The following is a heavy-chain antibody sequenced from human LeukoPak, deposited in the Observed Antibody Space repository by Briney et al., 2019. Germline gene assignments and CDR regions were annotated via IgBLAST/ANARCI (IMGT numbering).Heavy chain of an antibody. J-gene: IGHJ5*02. V-gene: IGHV4-38-2*01. Sequence: SGTLSLTCAVSGYSISSGSYWGWIRQPPGKGLEWIGSFYHSGNSYYNPSLKSRVSISVDTSKNQFSLNLSSVTAADTALYYCARHDFYSNYPHNWFDPWGQGTLVTVSS. D-gene: IGHD4-11*01. CDR2: FYHSGNS. CDR3: ARHDFYSNYPHNWFDP. CDR1: GYSISSGSY.